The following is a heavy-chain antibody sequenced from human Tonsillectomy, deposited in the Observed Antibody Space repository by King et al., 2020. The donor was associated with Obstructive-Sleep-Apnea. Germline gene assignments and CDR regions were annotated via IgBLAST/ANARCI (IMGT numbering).Heavy chain of an antibody. Sequence: GQLVQSGAEVKKPGASVKVSCKASGYTFTSYGISWVRQAPGQGLEWMGWISAYNGNTNSEQKLQGRVTMTTDTSTSTAYMELRSLRSDDTAVYYCARDHPGYYGSGSYYYNYDMDVWGQGTTVTVSS. CDR3: ARDHPGYYGSGSYYYNYDMDV. V-gene: IGHV1-18*01. CDR1: GYTFTSYG. CDR2: ISAYNGNT. D-gene: IGHD3-10*01. J-gene: IGHJ6*02.